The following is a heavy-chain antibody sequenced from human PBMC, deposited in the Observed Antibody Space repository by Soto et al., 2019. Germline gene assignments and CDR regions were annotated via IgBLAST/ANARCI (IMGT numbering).Heavy chain of an antibody. CDR2: ISAYNGNT. Sequence: VKVSCKASGYTFTSYGISWVRQAPGQGLEWMGWISAYNGNTNYAQKLQGRVTMTTDTSTSTAYMELRSLRSDDTAVYYCARDVAVADDNWFDPWGQGTLVTVSS. D-gene: IGHD6-19*01. J-gene: IGHJ5*02. CDR3: ARDVAVADDNWFDP. V-gene: IGHV1-18*01. CDR1: GYTFTSYG.